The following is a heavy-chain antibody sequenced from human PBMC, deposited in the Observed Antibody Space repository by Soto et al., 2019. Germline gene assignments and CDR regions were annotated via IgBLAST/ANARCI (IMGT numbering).Heavy chain of an antibody. V-gene: IGHV1-46*01. CDR2: INPSGGST. CDR3: ERELQQTYYYHGMDV. CDR1: GYTFTSYY. D-gene: IGHD6-13*01. Sequence: ASVKVSCKASGYTFTSYYMHWVRQAPGQGREWMGIINPSGGSTSYAQKFQGRVTMTRDTSTSTVYMELSSLRSEDTAVYYCERELQQTYYYHGMDVWGQGTTVTVSS. J-gene: IGHJ6*02.